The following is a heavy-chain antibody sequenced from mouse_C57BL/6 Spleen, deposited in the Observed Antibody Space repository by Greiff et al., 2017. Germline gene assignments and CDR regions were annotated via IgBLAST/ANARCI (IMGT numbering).Heavy chain of an antibody. Sequence: QVQLKESGPELVKPGASVKISCKASGYSFTSYYIPWVKQRPGQGLEWIGWIYPGSGNTKYNEKFKGKATLTADTSSSTAYMQLSSLTSEDSAVYYCASGGGNYFDYWGQGTTLTVSS. J-gene: IGHJ2*01. V-gene: IGHV1-66*01. CDR3: ASGGGNYFDY. CDR1: GYSFTSYY. CDR2: IYPGSGNT.